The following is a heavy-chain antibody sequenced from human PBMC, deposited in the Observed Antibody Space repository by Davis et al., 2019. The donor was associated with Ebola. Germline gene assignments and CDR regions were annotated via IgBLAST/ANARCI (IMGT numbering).Heavy chain of an antibody. CDR1: GFTFSSNS. V-gene: IGHV3-21*01. Sequence: GESLKISCAASGFTFSSNSMNWVRQAPGKGLEWVSSISSSSYYIYYADSLKGRFTISRDNAKNSLYLQVNSLRAEDTAVYHCARGGYYDSSGYSHAAFDIWGQGTMVTVSS. CDR3: ARGGYYDSSGYSHAAFDI. J-gene: IGHJ3*02. D-gene: IGHD3-22*01. CDR2: ISSSSYYI.